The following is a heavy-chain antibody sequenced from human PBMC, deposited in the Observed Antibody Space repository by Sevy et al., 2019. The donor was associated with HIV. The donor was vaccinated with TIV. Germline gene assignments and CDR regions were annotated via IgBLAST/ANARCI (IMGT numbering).Heavy chain of an antibody. D-gene: IGHD3-22*01. J-gene: IGHJ5*02. V-gene: IGHV3-23*01. CDR3: AKEGYESSGYYH. CDR1: GFTFSLYA. CDR2: ISGSGGYT. Sequence: GGSLRLSCAASGFTFSLYAMTWVRQAPGKGLEWVSAISGSGGYTYYADSVKGRFTISRDNSKKTLDLQMHSLRAEDTAVYYCAKEGYESSGYYHWGQGTLVTVSS.